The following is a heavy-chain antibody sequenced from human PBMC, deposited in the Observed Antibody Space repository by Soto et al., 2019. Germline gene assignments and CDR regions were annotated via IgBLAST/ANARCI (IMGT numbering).Heavy chain of an antibody. CDR2: TRPNNGNT. V-gene: IGHV1-18*01. CDR3: VRDLDGSGSYYTDY. J-gene: IGHJ4*02. Sequence: QVQLVESGAEVKKPGASVKVSCKASGYTFSIYSINWVRQAPGQGLEWMGWTRPNNGNTKYAQNLQGRVTMTTDTSTSTAYMELRSLRPDDTAVYYCVRDLDGSGSYYTDYWGQGTLVTVSS. CDR1: GYTFSIYS. D-gene: IGHD3-10*01.